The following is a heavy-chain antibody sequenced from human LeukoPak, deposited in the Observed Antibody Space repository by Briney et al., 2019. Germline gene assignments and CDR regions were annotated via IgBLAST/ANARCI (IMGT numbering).Heavy chain of an antibody. CDR2: LDPEDGEA. Sequence: AAVKVSCKVSGYTLSDLAIHWVRQATGKGLEWIGGLDPEDGEAIYAQPLQGRVTMTEDTSSDTAYMVLSSLRSEDTAVYYCATRNFGDYGAFDIWGQGTMVTVSS. J-gene: IGHJ3*02. CDR1: GYTLSDLA. CDR3: ATRNFGDYGAFDI. D-gene: IGHD4-17*01. V-gene: IGHV1-24*01.